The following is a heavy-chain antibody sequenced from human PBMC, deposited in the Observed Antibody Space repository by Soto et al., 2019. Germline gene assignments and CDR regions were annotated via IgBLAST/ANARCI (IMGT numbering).Heavy chain of an antibody. CDR3: AKEGGYGSGSYYNGIFDY. J-gene: IGHJ4*02. Sequence: VQLLESGGGLVQPGGSLRLSCAASGFTFSSYAMSWVRQAPGKGLEWVSAISGSGGSTYYADSVKGRFTISRDNSKNTLYLQMNSLRAEDTAVYYCAKEGGYGSGSYYNGIFDYWGQGTLVTVSS. D-gene: IGHD3-10*01. CDR1: GFTFSSYA. V-gene: IGHV3-23*01. CDR2: ISGSGGST.